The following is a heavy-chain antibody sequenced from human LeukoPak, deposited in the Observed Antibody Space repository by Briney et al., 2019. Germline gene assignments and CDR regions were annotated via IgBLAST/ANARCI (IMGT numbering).Heavy chain of an antibody. J-gene: IGHJ6*02. CDR3: ARGSSRIWSGYYYYYGMDV. V-gene: IGHV4-34*01. D-gene: IGHD3-3*01. CDR2: INHSGST. CDR1: GGSFSGYY. Sequence: SETLSLTCAVYGGSFSGYYWSWIRQPPGKGLEWIGEINHSGSTNYNPSLKSRVTISVDTSKNQFSLKLSSVTAADTAVYYCARGSSRIWSGYYYYYGMDVWGQGTTVTVSS.